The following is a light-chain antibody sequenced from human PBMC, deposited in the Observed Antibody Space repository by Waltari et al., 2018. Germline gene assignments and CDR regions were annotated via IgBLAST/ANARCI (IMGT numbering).Light chain of an antibody. Sequence: DIQMTQSPSSLSASIGDRVTITCRASQSITTYLNWYQQKPGKAPKLLIYAASNLQSGVPSRFSGSGSGTDFTLTISSLQPEDFATYSCQESYKTPPTFGGGTKVEIK. J-gene: IGKJ4*01. CDR1: QSITTY. V-gene: IGKV1-39*01. CDR2: AAS. CDR3: QESYKTPPT.